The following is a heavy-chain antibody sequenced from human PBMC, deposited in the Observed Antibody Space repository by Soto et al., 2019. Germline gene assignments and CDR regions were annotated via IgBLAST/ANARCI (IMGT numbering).Heavy chain of an antibody. V-gene: IGHV3-74*01. D-gene: IGHD3-22*01. CDR2: INSDGSST. Sequence: GGSLRLSCAASGFTFSSYWMHWVRQAPGKGLVWVSRINSDGSSTSYADSVKGRFTISRDNAKNTLYLQMNSLRAEDTAVYYCARDITYYYDSSGPLTRDDWGQGTLVTVAS. CDR1: GFTFSSYW. J-gene: IGHJ4*02. CDR3: ARDITYYYDSSGPLTRDD.